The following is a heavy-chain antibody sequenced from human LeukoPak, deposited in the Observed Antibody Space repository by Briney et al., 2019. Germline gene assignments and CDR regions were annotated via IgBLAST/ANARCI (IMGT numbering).Heavy chain of an antibody. D-gene: IGHD2-15*01. Sequence: GGSLRLSCAASGFSFVSYAMSWVRQAPGKGLVWISTISGSGTETYYADSVKCRFTISRDNSKNTLYLQMNSLRAEDTATYYCAKGHRLCSSGNCNSQVDYWGHGTLVIVPS. J-gene: IGHJ4*01. CDR1: GFSFVSYA. CDR3: AKGHRLCSSGNCNSQVDY. V-gene: IGHV3-23*01. CDR2: ISGSGTET.